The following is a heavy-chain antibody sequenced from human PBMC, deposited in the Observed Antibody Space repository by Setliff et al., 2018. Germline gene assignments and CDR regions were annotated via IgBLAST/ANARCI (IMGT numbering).Heavy chain of an antibody. CDR3: TTAHYTGNSRTLDF. J-gene: IGHJ4*02. CDR2: IKSKIAGGTT. Sequence: GESLKISCAASGFTFSEEWMSWVRQAPGKGLEWIGRIKSKIAGGTTDYGAPVKGRFTISRDDSKNTLLLQMNNLKTEDTALYYCTTAHYTGNSRTLDFWGPGTLVTVS. D-gene: IGHD1-26*01. V-gene: IGHV3-15*01. CDR1: GFTFSEEW.